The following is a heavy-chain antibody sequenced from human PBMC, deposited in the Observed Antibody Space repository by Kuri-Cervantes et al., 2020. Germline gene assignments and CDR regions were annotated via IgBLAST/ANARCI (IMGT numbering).Heavy chain of an antibody. CDR3: ARIKILEWPYYYYYMDV. CDR1: GYTFTKYG. V-gene: IGHV1-18*01. Sequence: ASVNVSCKASGYTFTKYGISWVRQAPGQGLEWMGWISAFNGNTDYAQELQGRVTMTTDTSTSTAYMELSSLRSEDTAVYYCARIKILEWPYYYYYMDVWGKGTTVTVSS. J-gene: IGHJ6*03. D-gene: IGHD3-3*01. CDR2: ISAFNGNT.